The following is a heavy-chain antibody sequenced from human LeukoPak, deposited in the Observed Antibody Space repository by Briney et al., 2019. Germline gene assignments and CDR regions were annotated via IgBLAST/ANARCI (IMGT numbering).Heavy chain of an antibody. J-gene: IGHJ4*02. CDR2: ITPNDGHG. D-gene: IGHD1-14*01. CDR1: GYTFTNYD. V-gene: IGHV1-8*03. CDR3: ARSETGDERIGVDY. Sequence: ASVKVSCKASGYTFTNYDINWVRQAPGQGLEWMGWITPNDGHGGYAQNFQGRVTITRDASISTAYMELSSLRSDDTAVYYCARSETGDERIGVDYWGQGTLVTVSS.